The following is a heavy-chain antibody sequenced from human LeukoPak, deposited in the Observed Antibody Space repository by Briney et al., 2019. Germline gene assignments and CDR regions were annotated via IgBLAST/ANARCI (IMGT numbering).Heavy chain of an antibody. V-gene: IGHV1-8*01. J-gene: IGHJ4*02. D-gene: IGHD3-9*01. Sequence: ASVKVSCKASGYTFTSYDINWVRQATGQGLEWMGWVSPNSGDTGYAQKLQGRVTMTTDTSTSTAYMELRSLGSDETAVYYCARVDLLTGYYFFDYWGQGTLVTVSS. CDR1: GYTFTSYD. CDR3: ARVDLLTGYYFFDY. CDR2: VSPNSGDT.